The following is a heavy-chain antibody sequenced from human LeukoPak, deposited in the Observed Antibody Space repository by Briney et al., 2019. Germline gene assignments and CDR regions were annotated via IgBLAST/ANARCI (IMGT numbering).Heavy chain of an antibody. D-gene: IGHD6-13*01. Sequence: GGSLRLSCAASGFTFSSYWMSWVRQAPGKGLEWVANIKQDGSEKYYVDSVKGRFTISRDNAKNSLYLQVNSLRAEDTAVYYCARESWVQQPTAPLGAFDIWGQGTMVTVSS. V-gene: IGHV3-7*01. J-gene: IGHJ3*02. CDR1: GFTFSSYW. CDR3: ARESWVQQPTAPLGAFDI. CDR2: IKQDGSEK.